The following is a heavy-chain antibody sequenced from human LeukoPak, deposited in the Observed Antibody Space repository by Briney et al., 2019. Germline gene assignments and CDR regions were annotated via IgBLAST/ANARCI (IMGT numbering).Heavy chain of an antibody. CDR1: GGSISSGDYY. V-gene: IGHV4-30-4*08. D-gene: IGHD2-2*01. CDR2: VYRSGST. CDR3: VRGDVVVAPAADAFDI. Sequence: NSSETLSLTCTVSGGSISSGDYYWNWIRQPPGKGLEWIGYVYRSGSTYFSPSLKSRLTISIDMSKNQFSLKLNSVTAADTAVYYCVRGDVVVAPAADAFDIWGQGTMVTVSS. J-gene: IGHJ3*02.